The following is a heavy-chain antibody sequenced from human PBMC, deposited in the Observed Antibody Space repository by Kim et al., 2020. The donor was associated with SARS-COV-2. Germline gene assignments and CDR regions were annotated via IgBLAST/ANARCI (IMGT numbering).Heavy chain of an antibody. V-gene: IGHV3-15*01. CDR1: GFTFINAW. J-gene: IGHJ1*01. Sequence: GGSLRLSCAVSGFTFINAWMSWVRQAPGKGLEWVGRIKSKAAGETTDYTAPVKGRFTISRDDSTNTVYLQMNGLKTEDTAMYYCIGTRGFSGYDCGHWG. D-gene: IGHD5-12*01. CDR2: IKSKAAGETT. CDR3: IGTRGFSGYDCGH.